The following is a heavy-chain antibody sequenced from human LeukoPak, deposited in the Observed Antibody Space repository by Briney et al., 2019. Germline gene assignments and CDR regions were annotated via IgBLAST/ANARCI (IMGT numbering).Heavy chain of an antibody. CDR1: GGSFSGYY. CDR3: ARGEGVLLWFGESPDAFDI. CDR2: INHSGST. J-gene: IGHJ3*02. D-gene: IGHD3-10*01. Sequence: PSETPSLTCAVYGGSFSGYYWSWIRQPPGKGLEWIGEINHSGSTNYNPSLKSRVTISVDTSKNQFSLKLSSVTAADTAVYYCARGEGVLLWFGESPDAFDIWGQGTMVTVSS. V-gene: IGHV4-34*01.